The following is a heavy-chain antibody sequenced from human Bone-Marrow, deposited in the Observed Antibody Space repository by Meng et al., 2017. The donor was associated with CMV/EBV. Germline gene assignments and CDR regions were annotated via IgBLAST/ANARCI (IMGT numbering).Heavy chain of an antibody. Sequence: GESLKISFAASGFNVSTNYISWVRQAPGKGLEWVSIIYVGGTTYYADSVKGRFTISRDNSKNTVYLQMNSLRAEDTAVYYCARDPHYLGYFDYWGQGTLVTVSS. D-gene: IGHD3-10*01. CDR1: GFNVSTNY. J-gene: IGHJ4*02. V-gene: IGHV3-53*01. CDR3: ARDPHYLGYFDY. CDR2: IYVGGTT.